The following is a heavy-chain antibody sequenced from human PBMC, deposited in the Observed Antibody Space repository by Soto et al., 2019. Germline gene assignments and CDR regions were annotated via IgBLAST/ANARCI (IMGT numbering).Heavy chain of an antibody. Sequence: EVQLVESGGGLVKPGGSLRLSCAASGFTFSSYRMNWVRQAPGKGLEGVSSISSSSSYIYYADSVKGRFTISRDNAKNSLYLQMNSLRAEDTAVYYCARVAAAGNYYYYGMDVWGQGTTVTVSS. J-gene: IGHJ6*02. V-gene: IGHV3-21*01. CDR2: ISSSSSYI. D-gene: IGHD6-13*01. CDR3: ARVAAAGNYYYYGMDV. CDR1: GFTFSSYR.